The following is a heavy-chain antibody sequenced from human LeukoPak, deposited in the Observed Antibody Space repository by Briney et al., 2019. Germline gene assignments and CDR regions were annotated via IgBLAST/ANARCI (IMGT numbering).Heavy chain of an antibody. D-gene: IGHD3-10*01. CDR1: GYSISSGYY. J-gene: IGHJ4*02. V-gene: IGHV4-38-2*02. CDR2: IYHSGST. CDR3: ARDLVRGVREYYFDY. Sequence: LETLSLTCTVSGYSISSGYYWGWIRQPPGKGLEWIGSIYHSGSTYYNPSLKSRVTISVDTSKNQFSLKLSSVTAADTAVYYCARDLVRGVREYYFDYWGQGTLVTVSS.